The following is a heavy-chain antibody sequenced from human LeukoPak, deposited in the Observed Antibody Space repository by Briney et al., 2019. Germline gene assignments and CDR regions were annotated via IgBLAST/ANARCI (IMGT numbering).Heavy chain of an antibody. V-gene: IGHV4-34*01. CDR2: FYHSGST. Sequence: SETLSLTCAVYGGSFSGYYWTWIRHTPEKGLEWIGSFYHSGSTYYNPSLKSRVTISLDTSKNQFSLKLSSVTAADTAVYYCAREYDYGSGSWAYWGQGTLVTVSS. CDR3: AREYDYGSGSWAY. J-gene: IGHJ4*02. D-gene: IGHD3-10*01. CDR1: GGSFSGYY.